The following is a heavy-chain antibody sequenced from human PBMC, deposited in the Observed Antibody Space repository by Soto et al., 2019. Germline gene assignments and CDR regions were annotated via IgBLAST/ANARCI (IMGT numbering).Heavy chain of an antibody. CDR2: ISAYNGNT. CDR3: AREEPYYDFWSGYYNWFDP. J-gene: IGHJ5*02. V-gene: IGHV1-18*04. Sequence: VASVKVSCKASGYTFTSYGISWVRQAPGQGLEWMGWISAYNGNTNYAQKLQGRVTMTTDTSTRTAYMELRSLRSDDTAVYYCAREEPYYDFWSGYYNWFDPWGQGTLVTVSS. D-gene: IGHD3-3*01. CDR1: GYTFTSYG.